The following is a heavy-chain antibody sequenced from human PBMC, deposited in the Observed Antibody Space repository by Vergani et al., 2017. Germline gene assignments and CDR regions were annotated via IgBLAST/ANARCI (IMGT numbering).Heavy chain of an antibody. CDR1: GFTFSSYA. V-gene: IGHV3-30-3*01. CDR2: KSYDGSNK. CDR3: ARCPRYQLLSVWFDP. J-gene: IGHJ5*02. Sequence: QVQLVESGGGVVQPGRSLRLSCAASGFTFSSYAMHWVRQAPGKGLEWVAVKSYDGSNKYYADSVKGRFTISRDNSKNTLYLQMNSLRAEDTAVYYCARCPRYQLLSVWFDPWGQGTLVTVSS. D-gene: IGHD2-2*01.